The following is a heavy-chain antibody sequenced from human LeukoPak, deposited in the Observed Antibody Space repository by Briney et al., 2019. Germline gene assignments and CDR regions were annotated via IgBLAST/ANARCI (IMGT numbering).Heavy chain of an antibody. CDR1: GGSFSDFY. V-gene: IGHV3-11*05. Sequence: LSLTCAVSGGSFSDFYWNWIRQPPGKGLEWVSSISSSSSYIYYADSVKGRFTISRDNSKNTLYLQMNSLRAEDTAVYYCAKGSGYSSKTNWFDPWGQGTLVTVSS. CDR2: ISSSSSYI. J-gene: IGHJ5*02. D-gene: IGHD6-13*01. CDR3: AKGSGYSSKTNWFDP.